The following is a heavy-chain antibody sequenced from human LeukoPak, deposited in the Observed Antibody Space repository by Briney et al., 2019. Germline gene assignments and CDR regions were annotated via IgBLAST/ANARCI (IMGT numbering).Heavy chain of an antibody. Sequence: PSETLSLTCAVYGGSFSGYYWSWIRQPPGQGLEWIGEINHSGSTNYNPSLKSRVTISVDTSKNQFSLKLSSVTAADTAVYYCARGRLRATTGFYYFDYWGQGTLVTVSS. V-gene: IGHV4-34*01. D-gene: IGHD1-26*01. CDR1: GGSFSGYY. J-gene: IGHJ4*02. CDR2: INHSGST. CDR3: ARGRLRATTGFYYFDY.